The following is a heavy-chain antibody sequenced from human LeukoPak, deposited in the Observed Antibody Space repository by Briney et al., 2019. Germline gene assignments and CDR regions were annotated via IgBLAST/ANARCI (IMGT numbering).Heavy chain of an antibody. Sequence: GGSLRLSCTASGFTTHYWLNWVRQSPGKGLEWVSYISGGSGYKYYADSVKGRFTISRDNAKNSLYLQMNSLRAEDTAVYYCARAIAVAEGYWGQGTLVTVSS. CDR3: ARAIAVAEGY. CDR1: GFTTHYW. V-gene: IGHV3-21*01. D-gene: IGHD6-19*01. J-gene: IGHJ4*02. CDR2: ISGGSGYK.